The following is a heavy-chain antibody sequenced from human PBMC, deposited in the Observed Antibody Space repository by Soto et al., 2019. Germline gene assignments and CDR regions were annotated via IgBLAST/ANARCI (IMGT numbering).Heavy chain of an antibody. D-gene: IGHD6-13*01. J-gene: IGHJ4*02. CDR2: IIPILGIA. CDR3: ASLATADTLDY. CDR1: GGTFSSYP. Sequence: QVQLVQSGAEVKKPGSSVKVSCKASGGTFSSYPISWVRQAPGQGLEWMGRIIPILGIANYAQKFQGRVTITADKFTSTAYMELSSLRSEDTAVYYCASLATADTLDYWGQGTLVTVSS. V-gene: IGHV1-69*02.